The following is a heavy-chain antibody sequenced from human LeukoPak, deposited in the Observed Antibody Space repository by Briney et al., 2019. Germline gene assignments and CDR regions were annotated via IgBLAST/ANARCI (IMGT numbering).Heavy chain of an antibody. CDR3: ARPFSSGSYHPHDVYYYYYYGMDV. CDR2: INDSGST. Sequence: ASETLSRTCAVYGGSLGGYYWRWIRQPPGKGLEWIGEINDSGSTNYKPSLRSRVTISVTTSKNQSSLKLSPVTAADTAVYSCARPFSSGSYHPHDVYYYYYYGMDVWGQGTTVTVSS. CDR1: GGSLGGYY. J-gene: IGHJ6*02. D-gene: IGHD1-26*01. V-gene: IGHV4-34*01.